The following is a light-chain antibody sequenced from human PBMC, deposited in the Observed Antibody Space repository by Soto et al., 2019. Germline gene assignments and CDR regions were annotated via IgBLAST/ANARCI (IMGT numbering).Light chain of an antibody. Sequence: QSALTQPASGSGSPGQSITISCTGTSSDVGGYNYVSWYQQHPGKAPKLMIYEVSNRPSGVSNRFSGSKSGNTASLTISGLQAEDEADYYCSSYTSSSWVFGGGTKVTVL. CDR2: EVS. CDR1: SSDVGGYNY. J-gene: IGLJ3*02. CDR3: SSYTSSSWV. V-gene: IGLV2-14*01.